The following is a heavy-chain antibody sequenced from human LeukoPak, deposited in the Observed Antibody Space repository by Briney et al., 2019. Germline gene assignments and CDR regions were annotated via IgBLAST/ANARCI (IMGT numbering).Heavy chain of an antibody. J-gene: IGHJ3*02. CDR1: GFTFSSYA. V-gene: IGHV3-23*01. CDR3: AKERVRCSSASCYPDAFDI. Sequence: GGSLRLSCAASGFTFSSYAINWVRQAPGRGLEWVSAVSGSGGTTYYADSMKGRFTISRDNSKNTLYLQMNSLRAEDTAVYYCAKERVRCSSASCYPDAFDIWGQGTMVTVSS. CDR2: VSGSGGTT. D-gene: IGHD2-2*01.